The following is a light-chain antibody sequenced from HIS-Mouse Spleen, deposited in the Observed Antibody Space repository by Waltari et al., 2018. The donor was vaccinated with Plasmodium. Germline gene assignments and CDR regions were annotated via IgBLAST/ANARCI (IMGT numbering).Light chain of an antibody. CDR1: QSVSSN. Sequence: EIVMTQSPATLSVSPGERATLSCRARQSVSSNLAWYQQKPGQAPRLLIYGASTRATGIPARFGGSGSGTEFTLIISSMQSEDFAVYYCQQYNNWPRGTFGQGTKVEIK. J-gene: IGKJ1*01. CDR2: GAS. CDR3: QQYNNWPRGT. V-gene: IGKV3-15*01.